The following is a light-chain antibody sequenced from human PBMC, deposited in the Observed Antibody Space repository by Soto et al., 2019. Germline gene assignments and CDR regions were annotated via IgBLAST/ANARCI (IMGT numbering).Light chain of an antibody. V-gene: IGLV2-14*01. Sequence: QSALTQPASVSGSPGQSITISCTGTSSDVGGYNSVSWYQHHPGEAPKLMIYDVGSRPSAVSNRFSGSKSGNTASLTISGLQAEDEADYYCSSPTTGTTLHVFGTGTKLTVL. CDR3: SSPTTGTTLHV. CDR2: DVG. J-gene: IGLJ1*01. CDR1: SSDVGGYNS.